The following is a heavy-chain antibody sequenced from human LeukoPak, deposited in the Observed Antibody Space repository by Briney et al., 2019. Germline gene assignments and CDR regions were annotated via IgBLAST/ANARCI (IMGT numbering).Heavy chain of an antibody. CDR1: GFTFSTYG. CDR3: AKDTKRYCTNGVCFTGFDY. CDR2: ISGSAATT. V-gene: IGHV3-23*01. Sequence: GGTLRLSCAASGFTFSTYGMTWVRQAPGKGLEWVSAISGSAATTFYADSVKGRFTISRDNSKNTLYLQMNSLRAEDTAVYYCAKDTKRYCTNGVCFTGFDYWGQGTLVTVSS. J-gene: IGHJ4*02. D-gene: IGHD2-8*01.